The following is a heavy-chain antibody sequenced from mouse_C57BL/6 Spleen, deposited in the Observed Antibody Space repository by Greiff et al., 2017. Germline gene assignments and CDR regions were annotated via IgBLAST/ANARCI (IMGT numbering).Heavy chain of an antibody. Sequence: VQLQQPGAELVKPGASVKLSCKASGYTFTSYWMHWVKQRPGQGLEWIGMIHPNSGSTNYNEKFKSKATLTVDKSSSTAYMQRSSLTSEDSAVYYCALATVVATGYFDYWGQGTTLTVSS. D-gene: IGHD1-1*01. CDR3: ALATVVATGYFDY. V-gene: IGHV1-64*01. CDR1: GYTFTSYW. J-gene: IGHJ2*01. CDR2: IHPNSGST.